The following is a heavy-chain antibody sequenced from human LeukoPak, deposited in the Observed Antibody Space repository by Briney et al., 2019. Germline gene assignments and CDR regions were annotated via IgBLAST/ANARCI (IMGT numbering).Heavy chain of an antibody. CDR1: GFTFSSYE. CDR3: AKTTRSRGQQGDWFDP. Sequence: GGSLRLSCAASGFTFSSYEMNWVRQAPGKGLEWVSYISSSGSTIYYADSVKGRFTISRDNSKNTLYLQMNSLRAEDTAVYYCAKTTRSRGQQGDWFDPWGQGTLVTVSS. CDR2: ISSSGSTI. D-gene: IGHD1-1*01. J-gene: IGHJ5*02. V-gene: IGHV3-48*03.